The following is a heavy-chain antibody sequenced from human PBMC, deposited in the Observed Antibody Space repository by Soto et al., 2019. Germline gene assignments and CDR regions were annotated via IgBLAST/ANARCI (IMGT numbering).Heavy chain of an antibody. J-gene: IGHJ6*02. CDR3: ARGTIAARHYYRMDV. CDR1: GFTFSDYY. Sequence: QVQLVESGGGLVKPGGSLRLSCAASGFTFSDYYMSWIRQAPGKGLEWVSYISSSSSYTNYADSVKGRFTISRDNAKNSLYLQMNSLRAEDTVVYYCARGTIAARHYYRMDVWGQGTTVTVSS. V-gene: IGHV3-11*06. D-gene: IGHD6-6*01. CDR2: ISSSSSYT.